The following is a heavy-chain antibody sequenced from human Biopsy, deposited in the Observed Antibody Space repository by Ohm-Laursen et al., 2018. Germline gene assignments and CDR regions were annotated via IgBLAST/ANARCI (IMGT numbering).Heavy chain of an antibody. CDR1: GVTLSGYA. CDR3: ATELLPPGVGGPWLDS. V-gene: IGHV3-21*06. J-gene: IGHJ5*01. CDR2: ISASSSYI. D-gene: IGHD3-16*01. Sequence: SLRLSCTASGVTLSGYAMNWVRQAPGKGLEWVSSISASSSYIHYADSVRGRFTVSRDNAKNSLYLQMNSLRAADMAIYYCATELLPPGVGGPWLDSWGQGTPVIVSS.